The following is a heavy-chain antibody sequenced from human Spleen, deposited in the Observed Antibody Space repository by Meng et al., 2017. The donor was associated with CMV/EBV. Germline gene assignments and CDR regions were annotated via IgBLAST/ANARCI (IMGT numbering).Heavy chain of an antibody. Sequence: GGSLRLSCATSGFTFRSYSMTWVRQAPGKGLEWVSSISSSSRYIYYADSVKGRFTISRDNAKNSLHLQMNSLRAEDTAVYYCAKDSLTIEDYYESSGYYYEYFHHWGQGTLVTVSS. CDR2: ISSSSRYI. V-gene: IGHV3-21*01. CDR3: AKDSLTIEDYYESSGYYYEYFHH. J-gene: IGHJ1*01. D-gene: IGHD3-22*01. CDR1: GFTFRSYS.